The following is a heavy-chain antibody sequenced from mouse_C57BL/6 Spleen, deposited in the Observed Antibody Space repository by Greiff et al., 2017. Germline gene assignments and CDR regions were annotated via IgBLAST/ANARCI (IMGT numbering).Heavy chain of an antibody. D-gene: IGHD2-3*01. CDR3: ARHEDGYNDY. J-gene: IGHJ2*01. CDR2: ISSGGSYT. Sequence: EVKLVESGGDLVKPGGSLKLSCAASGFTFSSYGMSWVRQTPDKRLEWVATISSGGSYTYYPDSVKGRFTISRDNAKNTLYLQMSSLKSEDTAMYYCARHEDGYNDYWGQGTTLTVSS. V-gene: IGHV5-6*01. CDR1: GFTFSSYG.